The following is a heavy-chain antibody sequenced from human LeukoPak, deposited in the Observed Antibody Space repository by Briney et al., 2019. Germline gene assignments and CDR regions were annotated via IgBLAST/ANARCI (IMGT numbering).Heavy chain of an antibody. J-gene: IGHJ6*02. Sequence: GGSLRLSCAASGFTFDDYAMHWVRQAPGKGLEWVSSISSSSSYIYYADSVKGRFTISRDNAKNSLYLQMNSLRAEDTAVYYCARDVHDSSGYYRLPFYYYGMDVWGQGTTVTVSS. V-gene: IGHV3-21*01. CDR3: ARDVHDSSGYYRLPFYYYGMDV. CDR1: GFTFDDYA. D-gene: IGHD3-22*01. CDR2: ISSSSSYI.